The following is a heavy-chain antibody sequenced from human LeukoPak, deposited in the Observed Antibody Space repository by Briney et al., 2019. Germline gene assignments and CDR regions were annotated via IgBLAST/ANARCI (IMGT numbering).Heavy chain of an antibody. CDR3: ARAGWTITSGIDY. Sequence: SSETLSLTCGVSGYSISRGYYWAWIRQPPGKGLEWIGTIYHIGSTYYTPSLGSRVTISVDTSKNEFSLNLKSVTAADTAVYYCARAGWTITSGIDYWGQGALVTVSS. CDR2: IYHIGST. V-gene: IGHV4-38-2*01. D-gene: IGHD5-24*01. J-gene: IGHJ4*02. CDR1: GYSISRGYY.